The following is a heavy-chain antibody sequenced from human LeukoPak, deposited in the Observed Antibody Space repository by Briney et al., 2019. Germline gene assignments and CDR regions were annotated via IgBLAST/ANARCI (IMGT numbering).Heavy chain of an antibody. J-gene: IGHJ4*02. Sequence: GGSLRLSCAASGFTVSSNYMSWVRQAPGKGLEWVSVIYSGGSTYYADSVKGRFTISRDNSKNTLYLQMNSLRAEDTAVYYCATYDYYYDSSGYDYWGQGTLVTVSS. V-gene: IGHV3-53*01. CDR2: IYSGGST. CDR3: ATYDYYYDSSGYDY. D-gene: IGHD3-22*01. CDR1: GFTVSSNY.